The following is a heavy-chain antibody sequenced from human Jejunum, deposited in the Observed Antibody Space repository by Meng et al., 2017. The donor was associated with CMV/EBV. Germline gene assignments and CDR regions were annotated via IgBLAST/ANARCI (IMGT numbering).Heavy chain of an antibody. J-gene: IGHJ4*02. Sequence: TLTSHGMHWVRQAPGKGLEWVAFIAYDGSNKYYADSVKGRFTISRDNSKNTLDLQMNSLRVEDTAVYYCAKDQAGGYYDFRSGFDYWGQGTLVTSPQ. CDR2: IAYDGSNK. D-gene: IGHD3-3*01. CDR1: TLTSHG. V-gene: IGHV3-30*02. CDR3: AKDQAGGYYDFRSGFDY.